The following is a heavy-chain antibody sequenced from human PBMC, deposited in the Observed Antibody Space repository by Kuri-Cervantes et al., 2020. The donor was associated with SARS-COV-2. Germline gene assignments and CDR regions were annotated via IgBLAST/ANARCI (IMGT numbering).Heavy chain of an antibody. Sequence: GGSLRLSCAASGFTFSSYAMSWVRQAPGKGLEWVSAISGSGGSTYCADSVKGRFTISRDNSKNTLYLQMNSLRAEDTAVYYCSLSSSSVYYYYMDVWGKGTTVTVSS. V-gene: IGHV3-23*01. CDR3: SLSSSSVYYYYMDV. J-gene: IGHJ6*03. CDR2: ISGSGGST. CDR1: GFTFSSYA. D-gene: IGHD6-13*01.